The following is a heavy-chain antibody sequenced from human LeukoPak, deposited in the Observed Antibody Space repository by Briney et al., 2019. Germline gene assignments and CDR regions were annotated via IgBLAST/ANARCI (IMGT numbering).Heavy chain of an antibody. CDR1: GFTFSGSA. Sequence: PGGSLRLSCAASGFTFSGSAMHWVRQASGKGLEWVGRIRSKANSYATAYAASVKGRFTISRDNAKNSLYLQMNSLRAEDTAVYYCAKGPTSGYLDYWGQGTLVTVSS. V-gene: IGHV3-73*01. CDR3: AKGPTSGYLDY. CDR2: IRSKANSYAT. J-gene: IGHJ4*02. D-gene: IGHD3-22*01.